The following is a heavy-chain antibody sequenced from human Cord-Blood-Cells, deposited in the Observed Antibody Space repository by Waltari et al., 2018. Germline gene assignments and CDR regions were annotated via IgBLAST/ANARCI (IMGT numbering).Heavy chain of an antibody. CDR2: IIPIFGTA. Sequence: QVQLVQSGAEVKKPGSSVKVSCKASGGTFSSYAIRWVRQAPGQGLEWMGGIIPIFGTANYAQKFQGRVTITADESTSTAYMELSSLISEDTAVYYCARARITMIVVVTEYYFDYWGQGTLVTVSS. J-gene: IGHJ4*02. D-gene: IGHD3-22*01. CDR3: ARARITMIVVVTEYYFDY. V-gene: IGHV1-69*01. CDR1: GGTFSSYA.